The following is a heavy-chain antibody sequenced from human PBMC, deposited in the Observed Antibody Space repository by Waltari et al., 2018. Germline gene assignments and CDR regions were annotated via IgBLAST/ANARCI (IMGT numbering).Heavy chain of an antibody. D-gene: IGHD4-17*01. CDR1: GFTFSSYS. Sequence: EVQLVESGGGLVKPGGSLRLSCAASGFTFSSYSMNWVRQAPGKGLEWVSSISSSSSYIYYADSVKGRFTISRDNAKNSLYLQMNSLRAEDTAVYYCARDPAHDYGDYELYYYYGMDVWGQGTTVTVSS. CDR2: ISSSSSYI. J-gene: IGHJ6*02. V-gene: IGHV3-21*01. CDR3: ARDPAHDYGDYELYYYYGMDV.